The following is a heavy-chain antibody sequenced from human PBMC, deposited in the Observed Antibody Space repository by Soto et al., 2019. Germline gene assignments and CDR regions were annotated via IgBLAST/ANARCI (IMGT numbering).Heavy chain of an antibody. J-gene: IGHJ4*02. CDR3: AISQDRGGRTTFIY. CDR1: GFTFDDNA. CDR2: INWKSDI. V-gene: IGHV3-9*01. D-gene: IGHD3-16*01. Sequence: GGSLRLSCAVSGFTFDDNAMNWVRQAPEKGLEWVSGINWKSDIGYADSVKGRFTISRDNAENSLYPQMNSLRTEDTALYYCAISQDRGGRTTFIYWGQGTQVTVSS.